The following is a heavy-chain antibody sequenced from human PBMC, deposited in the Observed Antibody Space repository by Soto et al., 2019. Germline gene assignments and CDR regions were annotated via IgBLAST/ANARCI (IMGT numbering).Heavy chain of an antibody. V-gene: IGHV3-33*01. CDR2: IWYDGGNK. D-gene: IGHD6-13*01. Sequence: PGGSLRLSCAASGFTFSSYGMHWVRQAPGKGLEWVAVIWYDGGNKYYADSVKGRFTISRDNSKNTLYLQMNSLRAEDTAVYYCARDFRDAAAFEVWGQGTLVTVSS. J-gene: IGHJ4*02. CDR1: GFTFSSYG. CDR3: ARDFRDAAAFEV.